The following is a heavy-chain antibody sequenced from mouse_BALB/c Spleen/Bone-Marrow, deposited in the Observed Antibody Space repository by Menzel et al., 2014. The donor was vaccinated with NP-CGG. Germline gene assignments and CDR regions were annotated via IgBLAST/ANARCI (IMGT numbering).Heavy chain of an antibody. CDR1: GFNIIYAY. CDR2: IYPANGNT. V-gene: IGHV14-3*02. Sequence: EVQLQQSGAELVKPGASVKLSCTASGFNIIYAYIHWVKRRPEQGLEWIGRIYPANGNTNYDPKFQGKATITADTSSNTAYLHLNSRTSEDTAVYYCARSPGEVNYWGQGTLVTVSA. CDR3: ARSPGEVNY. D-gene: IGHD1-3*01. J-gene: IGHJ3*01.